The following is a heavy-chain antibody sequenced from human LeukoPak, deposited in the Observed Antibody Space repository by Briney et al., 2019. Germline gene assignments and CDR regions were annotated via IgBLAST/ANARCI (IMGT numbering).Heavy chain of an antibody. V-gene: IGHV3-33*01. D-gene: IGHD3-3*01. CDR3: ARWSLAYDFWSGYSAHFDY. Sequence: GGSLRLSCAASGFTFSSYGMHWVRQAPGKGLEWVAVIWYDGSNKYYADSVKGRFTISRDNAKNSLYLQMNSLRAEDTAVYYCARWSLAYDFWSGYSAHFDYWGQGTLVTVSS. CDR2: IWYDGSNK. J-gene: IGHJ4*02. CDR1: GFTFSSYG.